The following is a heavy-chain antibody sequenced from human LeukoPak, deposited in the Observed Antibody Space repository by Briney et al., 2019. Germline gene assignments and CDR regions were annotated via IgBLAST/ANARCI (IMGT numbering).Heavy chain of an antibody. CDR3: ARAESLAAAGTGYFDY. D-gene: IGHD6-13*01. V-gene: IGHV3-33*01. CDR2: IWYDGSNK. J-gene: IGHJ4*02. Sequence: GGSLRLSCAASGFTFSNFGMHWVRQAPGKGLEWVAVIWYDGSNKYYADSVKGLFTISRDNSKNTLYLQMNSLRAEDTAVYYCARAESLAAAGTGYFDYWGQGTLVTVSS. CDR1: GFTFSNFG.